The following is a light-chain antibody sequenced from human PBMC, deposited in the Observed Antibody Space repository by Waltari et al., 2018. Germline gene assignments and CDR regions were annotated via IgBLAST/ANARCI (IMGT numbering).Light chain of an antibody. J-gene: IGKJ1*01. CDR2: KVS. Sequence: VVMTQSPLSLAVTLGQPASISCPSNQSLVFSDGNTYLNWFHQRPGQSPGRLIYKVSHRDSGVPDRFSGSGSDTDFTLKISRVEAGDLGTYYCMQGSNWPPTFGQGTKVDLK. CDR1: QSLVFSDGNTY. V-gene: IGKV2-30*01. CDR3: MQGSNWPPT.